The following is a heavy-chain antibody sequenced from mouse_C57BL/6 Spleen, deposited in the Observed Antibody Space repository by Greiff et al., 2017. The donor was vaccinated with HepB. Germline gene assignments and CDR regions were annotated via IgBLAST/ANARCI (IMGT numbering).Heavy chain of an antibody. D-gene: IGHD1-1*01. J-gene: IGHJ3*01. V-gene: IGHV2-2*01. Sequence: VKLQQSGPGLVQPSQSLSITCTVSGFSLTSYGVHWVRQSPGKGLEWLGVIWSGGSTDYNAAFISRLSISKDNSKSQVFFKMNSLQADDTAIYYCARIYYGSPFAYWGQGTLVTVSA. CDR1: GFSLTSYG. CDR3: ARIYYGSPFAY. CDR2: IWSGGST.